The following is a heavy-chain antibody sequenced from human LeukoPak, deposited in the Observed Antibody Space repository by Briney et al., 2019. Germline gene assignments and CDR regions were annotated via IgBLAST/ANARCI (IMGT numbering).Heavy chain of an antibody. CDR1: GGSITSSAYY. D-gene: IGHD3-10*01. CDR3: ARWFGKTLAGVY. V-gene: IGHV4-39*01. Sequence: PSETLSLTCTVSGGSITSSAYYWGWIRQPPGKGLEWIGTIYYTGSTYYNPSLKSRVTISVDTSKNQFSLKLSSVTATDTAVYYCARWFGKTLAGVYWGEETLVTVSS. J-gene: IGHJ4*02. CDR2: IYYTGST.